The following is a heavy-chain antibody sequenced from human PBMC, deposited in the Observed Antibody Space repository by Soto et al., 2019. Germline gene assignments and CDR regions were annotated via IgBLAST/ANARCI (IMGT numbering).Heavy chain of an antibody. CDR2: ISYSGST. CDR3: ARYSRHHPYFIRL. D-gene: IGHD1-26*01. Sequence: SETLSLTCTVSGGSISSYYWSWIRQPPGKGLEWIGYISYSGSTNYSPSLKSRVTISVDTSKNQFSLNLSSVTAADTAVYYFARYSRHHPYFIRLRGQGNLGNGFS. CDR1: GGSISSYY. V-gene: IGHV4-59*01. J-gene: IGHJ4*02.